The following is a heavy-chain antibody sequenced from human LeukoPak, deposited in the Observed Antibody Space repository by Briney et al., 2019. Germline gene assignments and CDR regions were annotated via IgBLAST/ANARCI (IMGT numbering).Heavy chain of an antibody. J-gene: IGHJ4*02. V-gene: IGHV4-34*01. CDR3: APKQWLTADFDY. CDR1: GGSFSGYY. D-gene: IGHD6-19*01. CDR2: INHSGST. Sequence: SETLSLTCAVYGGSFSGYYWSWIRQPPGKGLEWIGEINHSGSTNYNPSLKSRVTISVDTSKNQFSLKLSSVTAADTAVYYCAPKQWLTADFDYWGQGTLVTVSS.